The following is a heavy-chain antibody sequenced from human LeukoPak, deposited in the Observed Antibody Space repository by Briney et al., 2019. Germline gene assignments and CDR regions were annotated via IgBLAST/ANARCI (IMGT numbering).Heavy chain of an antibody. Sequence: GGSLRLSCATSGFTVSSSYLSWVRQAPGKGLEWVSYISSSASTIYYADSVQGRFTISRDNAKNSLYLQMNSLRAEDTALYYCATRGMAALRYAIDIWGQGTMVTVSS. V-gene: IGHV3-11*04. J-gene: IGHJ3*02. CDR3: ATRGMAALRYAIDI. D-gene: IGHD6-6*01. CDR2: ISSSASTI. CDR1: GFTVSSSY.